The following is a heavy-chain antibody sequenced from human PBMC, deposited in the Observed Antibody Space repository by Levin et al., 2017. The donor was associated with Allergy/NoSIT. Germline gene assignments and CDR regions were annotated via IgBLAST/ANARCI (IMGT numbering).Heavy chain of an antibody. CDR2: ITGDGRET. J-gene: IGHJ4*02. CDR1: GFTFSRYW. D-gene: IGHD2-2*01. CDR3: ARGGCSSTRCLDY. V-gene: IGHV3-74*01. Sequence: GGSLRLSCAASGFTFSRYWMHWVRQAPGKGLVWVSRITGDGRETNYADSVGGRFTISRDNAKHTLYLEMNSLRAEDTAVYYCARGGCSSTRCLDYWGQGILVTVSS.